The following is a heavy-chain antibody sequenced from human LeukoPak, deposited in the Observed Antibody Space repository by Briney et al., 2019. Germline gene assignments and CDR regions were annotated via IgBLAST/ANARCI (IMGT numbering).Heavy chain of an antibody. V-gene: IGHV1-2*02. CDR1: GYTFTGYY. CDR3: ATQKGSYLWGTDFDY. J-gene: IGHJ4*02. CDR2: INPNSGVT. Sequence: ASVKVSCKASGYTFTGYYMHWVRQAPGQGLEWMGWINPNSGVTNYPQKFQGRVTVTRDTSISTAYMELSRLASDDTAVYYCATQKGSYLWGTDFDYWGQGTLVTVSS. D-gene: IGHD3-16*01.